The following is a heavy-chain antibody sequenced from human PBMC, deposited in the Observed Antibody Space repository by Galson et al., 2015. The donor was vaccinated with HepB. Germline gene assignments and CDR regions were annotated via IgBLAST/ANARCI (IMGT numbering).Heavy chain of an antibody. J-gene: IGHJ3*02. CDR1: GYTFTSYY. CDR2: INPSGGST. CDR3: ARGWFGELLLSAFDI. V-gene: IGHV1-46*01. D-gene: IGHD3-10*01. Sequence: SVKVSCKASGYTFTSYYMHWVRQAPGQGLEWMGIINPSGGSTSYAQKFQGRVTMTRDTSTSTVYMELSSLRSEDTAVYYCARGWFGELLLSAFDIWGQGTMVTVSS.